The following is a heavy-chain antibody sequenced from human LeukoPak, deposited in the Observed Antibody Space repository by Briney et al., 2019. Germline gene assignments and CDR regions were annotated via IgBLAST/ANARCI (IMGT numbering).Heavy chain of an antibody. CDR3: ARHPYYESSGYSE. D-gene: IGHD3-22*01. CDR1: GGSISSYY. V-gene: IGHV4-59*08. J-gene: IGHJ4*02. CDR2: IYYSGST. Sequence: SETLSLTCTVSGGSISSYYWSWIRQPPGKGLEWIGYIYYSGSTNYNPPLKSRVTISVETSKNQFSLKLRPVTVADTAVYYCARHPYYESSGYSEWGQGTLVTVSS.